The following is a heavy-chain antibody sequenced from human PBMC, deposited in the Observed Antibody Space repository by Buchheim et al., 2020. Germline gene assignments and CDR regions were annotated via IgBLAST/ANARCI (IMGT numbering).Heavy chain of an antibody. CDR2: ISYSGST. CDR1: GGSIRSYY. V-gene: IGHV4-59*01. D-gene: IGHD6-19*01. Sequence: QVQLQESGPGLVKPSETLSLTCIVSGGSIRSYYWSWIRQPPGKGLDWIGYISYSGSTNYIPSLMSRVTISVAPSKNQFSLKLSSVTAADTAVYYCARGIAVAGSSPDYFDYWGQGTL. J-gene: IGHJ4*02. CDR3: ARGIAVAGSSPDYFDY.